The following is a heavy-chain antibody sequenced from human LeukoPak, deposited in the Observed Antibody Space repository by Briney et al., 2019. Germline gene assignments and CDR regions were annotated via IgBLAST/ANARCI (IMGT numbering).Heavy chain of an antibody. Sequence: GASVKVSRKASGYTFTRCGISWVGQAPGRGLEGMGWISPYDGNTKSAQNLQGRVTMTTDTSTNTAYMELRSLRSDATAVYYCARERGGIGFKGDYWGQGTLVTVSS. CDR3: ARERGGIGFKGDY. CDR1: GYTFTRCG. V-gene: IGHV1-18*01. D-gene: IGHD3-16*01. J-gene: IGHJ4*02. CDR2: ISPYDGNT.